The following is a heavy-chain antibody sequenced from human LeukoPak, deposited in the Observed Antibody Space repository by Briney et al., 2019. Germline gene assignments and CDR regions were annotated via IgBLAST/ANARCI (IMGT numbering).Heavy chain of an antibody. CDR1: GSTFSSYS. Sequence: PGGSLRLSCAASGSTFSSYSMNWVRQAPGKGLEWVSSISSSSDHIAYADSVKGRFTISRDNAKNALYLQVNSLRAEDTAVYYCARGVVPAAFDYWGQGTLVTVSP. J-gene: IGHJ4*02. V-gene: IGHV3-21*01. CDR2: ISSSSDHI. D-gene: IGHD2-2*01. CDR3: ARGVVPAAFDY.